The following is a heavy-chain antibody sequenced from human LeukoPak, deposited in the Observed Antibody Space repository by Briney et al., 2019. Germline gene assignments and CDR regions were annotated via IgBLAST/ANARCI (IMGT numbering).Heavy chain of an antibody. CDR2: ISYDGSNK. CDR3: AKPLGYCSGGSCYSRFSWTLKQ. Sequence: GRSLTLSCAASGFTFSSYGMHRVRQAPGKGLEWVAVISYDGSNKYYADSVKGRFTISRDNSKNTLYLQMNSLRAEDTAVYYCAKPLGYCSGGSCYSRFSWTLKQWGQGTLVTVSS. J-gene: IGHJ4*02. CDR1: GFTFSSYG. D-gene: IGHD2-15*01. V-gene: IGHV3-30*18.